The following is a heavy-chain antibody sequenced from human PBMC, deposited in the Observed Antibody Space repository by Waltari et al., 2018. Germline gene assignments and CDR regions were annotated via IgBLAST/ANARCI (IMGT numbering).Heavy chain of an antibody. CDR3: AEDHGWLHYY. Sequence: EVQLLESGGGLVQPGGSLRLSCTASEFTFSTYAMSWVRQAPGKGLECVSAITNSGDSTYYADSVKGRFTISRDNSKNTLYLQMNSLRAEDTAIYYCAEDHGWLHYYWGQGTLVTVSS. CDR1: EFTFSTYA. CDR2: ITNSGDST. D-gene: IGHD5-12*01. J-gene: IGHJ4*02. V-gene: IGHV3-23*01.